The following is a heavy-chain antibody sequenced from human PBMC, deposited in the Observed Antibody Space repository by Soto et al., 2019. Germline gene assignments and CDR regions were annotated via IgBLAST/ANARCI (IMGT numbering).Heavy chain of an antibody. CDR3: ARQNEDFWSGYYSFYH. CDR2: IYYSGST. D-gene: IGHD3-3*01. V-gene: IGHV4-39*01. J-gene: IGHJ4*02. Sequence: PSETLSLTCTVSGGSISSSSYYWGWIRQPPGKGLEWIGSIYYSGSTYYNPSLKSRVTISVDTSKNQFSLKLSSVTAADTAVYYCARQNEDFWSGYYSFYHWGQGTLVTAPQ. CDR1: GGSISSSSYY.